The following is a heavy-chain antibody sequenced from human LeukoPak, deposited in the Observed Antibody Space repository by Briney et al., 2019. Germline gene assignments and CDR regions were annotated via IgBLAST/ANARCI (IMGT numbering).Heavy chain of an antibody. Sequence: PSETLSLTCTVSGGSISSGGYYWSWIRQPPGKGLEWIGYIYHSGSTYYNPSLKSRVTISVDRSKNQFSLKLSSVTAADTAVYYCARGWIHLWLTYFDYWGQGTLVTVSS. V-gene: IGHV4-30-2*01. CDR2: IYHSGST. D-gene: IGHD5-18*01. CDR1: GGSISSGGYY. CDR3: ARGWIHLWLTYFDY. J-gene: IGHJ4*02.